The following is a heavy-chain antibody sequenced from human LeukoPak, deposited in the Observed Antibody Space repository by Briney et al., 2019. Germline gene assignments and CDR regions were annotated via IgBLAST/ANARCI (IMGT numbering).Heavy chain of an antibody. Sequence: SETLSLTCAVYGGSFSGYYWSWNRQPPGKGLEWIGEINHSGSTNYNPSLKSRVTISVDTSKNQFSLKLSSVTAADTAVYYCGPYGSGSYVGWFDPWGQGTLVTVSS. CDR2: INHSGST. J-gene: IGHJ5*02. CDR1: GGSFSGYY. V-gene: IGHV4-34*01. CDR3: GPYGSGSYVGWFDP. D-gene: IGHD3-10*01.